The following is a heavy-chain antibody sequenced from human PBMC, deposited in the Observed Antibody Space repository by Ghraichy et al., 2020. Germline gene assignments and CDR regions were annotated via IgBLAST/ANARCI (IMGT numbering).Heavy chain of an antibody. J-gene: IGHJ6*02. D-gene: IGHD1-26*01. CDR1: GGSISSYY. V-gene: IGHV4-59*01. CDR3: ARDFGIVGASDTRGNYGMDV. Sequence: SETLSLTCTVSGGSISSYYWSWIRQPPGKGLEWIGYIYYSGSTNYNPSLKSRVTISVDTSKNQFSLKLSSVTAADTAVYYCARDFGIVGASDTRGNYGMDVWGQGTTVTVSS. CDR2: IYYSGST.